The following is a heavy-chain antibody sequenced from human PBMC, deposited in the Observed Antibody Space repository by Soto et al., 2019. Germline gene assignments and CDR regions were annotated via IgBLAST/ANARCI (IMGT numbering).Heavy chain of an antibody. CDR3: AKDIRSFSSSSRTFDY. J-gene: IGHJ4*02. Sequence: GGSLRLSCAAPGFTFSSYGMHWVRQAPGKGLEWVAVISHDGSNKNYADSVKGRFTISRDNSKNTLYLQMNSLRAEDTAVYYCAKDIRSFSSSSRTFDYWGQGALVTVSS. CDR2: ISHDGSNK. CDR1: GFTFSSYG. V-gene: IGHV3-30*18. D-gene: IGHD6-6*01.